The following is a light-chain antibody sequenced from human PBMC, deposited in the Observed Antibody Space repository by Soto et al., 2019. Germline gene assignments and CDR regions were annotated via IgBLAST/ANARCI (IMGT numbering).Light chain of an antibody. J-gene: IGLJ3*02. CDR2: GNT. CDR3: QSYDSSLGGSKV. Sequence: QAVVTQPPSVSGTPGQRVTISCSGSGLNIGADYDVHWYQQVPGTAPKLLIYGNTNRPSGVPDRFSGSKSGTSASLAITGLQAEDEADYYCQSYDSSLGGSKVFGGGTKLTVL. V-gene: IGLV1-40*01. CDR1: GLNIGADYD.